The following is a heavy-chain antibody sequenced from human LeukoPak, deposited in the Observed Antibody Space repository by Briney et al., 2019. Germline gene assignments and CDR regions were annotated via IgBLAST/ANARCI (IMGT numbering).Heavy chain of an antibody. CDR2: INPSGGST. V-gene: IGHV1-46*01. D-gene: IGHD3-10*01. J-gene: IGHJ5*02. Sequence: ASVKVSCKASGYTFTSYYMHWVRQAPGQGLEWMGIINPSGGSTSYAQKFQGRVTITADESTSTAYMELSSLRSEDTAVYYCAYSRPRTEITMVRGVIWNWFDPWGQGTLVTVSS. CDR1: GYTFTSYY. CDR3: AYSRPRTEITMVRGVIWNWFDP.